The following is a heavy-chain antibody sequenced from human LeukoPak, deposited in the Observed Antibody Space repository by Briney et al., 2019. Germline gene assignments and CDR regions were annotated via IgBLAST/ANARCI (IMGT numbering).Heavy chain of an antibody. CDR1: GFTFSSYG. D-gene: IGHD6-13*01. CDR3: AKDLVWAAAGEGPFDY. CDR2: IRYDGSNK. V-gene: IGHV3-30*02. J-gene: IGHJ4*02. Sequence: PGGSLRLSCAASGFTFSSYGMHWVRQAPGKGLEWVAFIRYDGSNKYYADSVKGRFTISRDNSKNTLYLQMNSLRAEDTAVYYCAKDLVWAAAGEGPFDYWGQGTLVTVSS.